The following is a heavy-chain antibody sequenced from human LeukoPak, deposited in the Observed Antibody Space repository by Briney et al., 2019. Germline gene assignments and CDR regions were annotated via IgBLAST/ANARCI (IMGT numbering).Heavy chain of an antibody. D-gene: IGHD1-26*01. CDR3: ARENSGSYREFDY. V-gene: IGHV4-4*07. CDR2: IYTSGST. CDR1: GGSIISYY. J-gene: IGHJ4*02. Sequence: ETLSLTCTVSGGSIISYYWSWIRQPAGKGLEWIGRIYTSGSTNYNASLKSRVSMSVDTSKNQFSLKLSSVTAADTAVFYCARENSGSYREFDYWGQGTLVTVSS.